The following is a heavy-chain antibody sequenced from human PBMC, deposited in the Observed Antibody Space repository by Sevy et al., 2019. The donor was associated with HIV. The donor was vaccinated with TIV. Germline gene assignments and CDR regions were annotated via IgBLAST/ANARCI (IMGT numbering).Heavy chain of an antibody. CDR1: GYTFTGYY. V-gene: IGHV1-2*02. J-gene: IGHJ4*02. CDR2: INPNSGGT. CDR3: ARDHQGITIFGAPEYYFDY. Sequence: ASVKVPCKASGYTFTGYYMHWVRQAPGQGLEWMGWINPNSGGTNYAQKFQGRVTMTRDTSISTAYMELSRLRSDDTAVYYCARDHQGITIFGAPEYYFDYWGQGTLVTVSS. D-gene: IGHD3-3*01.